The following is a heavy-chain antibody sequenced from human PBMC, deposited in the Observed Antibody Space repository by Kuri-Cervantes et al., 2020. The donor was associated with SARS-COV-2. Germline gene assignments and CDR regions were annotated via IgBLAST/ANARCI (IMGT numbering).Heavy chain of an antibody. D-gene: IGHD2-2*01. Sequence: ESLKISCAVYGGSFSGYYWSWIRQPPGKGLEWIGEINHSGSTNYNPSLKSRVTISVDTSKNQFSLKLSSVTAADTAVYYCARDAGYCSSTSCYPYYYYYMDVWGKGTTVTVSS. CDR3: ARDAGYCSSTSCYPYYYYYMDV. CDR2: INHSGST. J-gene: IGHJ6*03. CDR1: GGSFSGYY. V-gene: IGHV4-34*01.